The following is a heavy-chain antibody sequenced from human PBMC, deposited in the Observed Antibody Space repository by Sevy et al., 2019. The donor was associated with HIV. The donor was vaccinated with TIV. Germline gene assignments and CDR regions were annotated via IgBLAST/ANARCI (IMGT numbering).Heavy chain of an antibody. D-gene: IGHD3-16*01. CDR3: ARDYPYDYVWGSFDY. CDR1: GFTFSSYS. J-gene: IGHJ4*02. CDR2: ISSSSTI. V-gene: IGHV3-48*02. Sequence: GGSLRLSCAASGFTFSSYSMNWVRQAPGKGLEWVSYISSSSTIYYADSVKGRFTISRDNAKNSLYLQMNSLRDEDTAVYYCARDYPYDYVWGSFDYWGQRTLVTVSS.